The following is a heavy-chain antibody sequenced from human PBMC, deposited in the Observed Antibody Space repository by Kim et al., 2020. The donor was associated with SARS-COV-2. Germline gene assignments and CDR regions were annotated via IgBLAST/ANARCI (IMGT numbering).Heavy chain of an antibody. CDR3: ARDASGSLDY. D-gene: IGHD3-10*01. V-gene: IGHV3-66*01. CDR2: FYSGGST. Sequence: GSLRLSCAASGFTVSSNYMTWVRQAPGKGLEWVSVFYSGGSTYYADSVKGRFTISRDNSKNTLYLQMNSLRAEDTAVYYCARDASGSLDYWGQGTLVTVSS. CDR1: GFTVSSNY. J-gene: IGHJ4*02.